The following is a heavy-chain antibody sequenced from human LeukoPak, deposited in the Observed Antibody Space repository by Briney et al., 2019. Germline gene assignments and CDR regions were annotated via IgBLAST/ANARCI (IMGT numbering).Heavy chain of an antibody. CDR3: ARDCGRGAYYYGMDV. J-gene: IGHJ6*02. Sequence: GGSLRLSCAASGFTFSSYSMNWVRQAPGKGLEWVTYISSSSSTIYYADSVKGRFTISRDNAKNSLYLQMDSLRAEDTAVYYCARDCGRGAYYYGMDVWGQGTTVTVSS. V-gene: IGHV3-48*01. CDR2: ISSSSSTI. D-gene: IGHD3-10*01. CDR1: GFTFSSYS.